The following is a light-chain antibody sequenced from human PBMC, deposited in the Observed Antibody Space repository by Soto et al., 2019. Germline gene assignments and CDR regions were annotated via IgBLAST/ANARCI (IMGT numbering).Light chain of an antibody. CDR2: DVS. CDR1: SSDVGGYNY. V-gene: IGLV2-14*01. CDR3: SSYTSSSIVI. J-gene: IGLJ2*01. Sequence: QSVLTQPASVSGSPGQSITISCTGTSSDVGGYNYVSWYQQHPGKAPKLMIYDVSNRPSGISNRFSGSKSGNTASLTISGLQAEDEADYYCSSYTSSSIVIFGGGIKLTVL.